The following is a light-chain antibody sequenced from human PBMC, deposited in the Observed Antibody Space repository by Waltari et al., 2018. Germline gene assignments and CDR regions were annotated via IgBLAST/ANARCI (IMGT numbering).Light chain of an antibody. V-gene: IGLV2-14*03. CDR1: SSDVGAYNY. CDR2: DVS. J-gene: IGLJ1*01. CDR3: GTSTTTRNHV. Sequence: QSALTQPASVSGSPGQSITISCSGTSSDVGAYNYVCWYQQHPGKAPKLIIYDVSVRPPGVSNRFSGSKSGNTASLTISGLHTEDEADYYCGTSTTTRNHVFGTGTKVTVL.